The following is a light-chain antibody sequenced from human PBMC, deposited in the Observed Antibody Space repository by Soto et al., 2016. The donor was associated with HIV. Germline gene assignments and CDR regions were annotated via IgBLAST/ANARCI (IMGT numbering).Light chain of an antibody. CDR2: AAS. J-gene: IGKJ4*01. CDR3: QQANNFPRT. V-gene: IGKV1-12*01. CDR1: QGVGSW. Sequence: DIHMTQSPSSVSAYVGDTVTITCRASQGVGSWLAWYQQKKGAAPTLLIYAASILQIGVPSRFRGSGSGTDFTLTINNLQPEDFATYVCQQANNFPRTFGGGTRVEMK.